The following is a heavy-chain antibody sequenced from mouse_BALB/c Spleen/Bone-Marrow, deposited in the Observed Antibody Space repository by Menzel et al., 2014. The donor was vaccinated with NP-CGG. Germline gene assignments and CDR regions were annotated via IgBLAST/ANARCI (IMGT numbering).Heavy chain of an antibody. D-gene: IGHD2-10*02. CDR1: GFSLTSYG. CDR3: ARKGYGNYDYAMDY. Sequence: QVPLQQSGPGLVQPSQSLSITCTVSGFSLTSYGVPWVRQPPGRGLEWLGVIWSGGRTDYNAAFISRLSISKDNSKSQVYVKMNRPQAEDTAIYYCARKGYGNYDYAMDYWGQGTSVTVSS. CDR2: IWSGGRT. V-gene: IGHV2-4*02. J-gene: IGHJ4*01.